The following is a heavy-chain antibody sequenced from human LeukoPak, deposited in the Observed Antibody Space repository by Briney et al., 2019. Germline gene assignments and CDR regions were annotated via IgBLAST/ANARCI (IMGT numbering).Heavy chain of an antibody. CDR1: GYTLTELS. CDR3: ARGSTVETVATSLKY. Sequence: HEASVKVSCKVSGYTLTELSMHWVRQAPGKGLEWMGGFDPEDGETIYAQKFQGRVTMTEDTSTDTAYMELSSLRSEDTAVYFCARGSTVETVATSLKYWGQGTLVTVSS. D-gene: IGHD5-12*01. V-gene: IGHV1-24*01. J-gene: IGHJ4*02. CDR2: FDPEDGET.